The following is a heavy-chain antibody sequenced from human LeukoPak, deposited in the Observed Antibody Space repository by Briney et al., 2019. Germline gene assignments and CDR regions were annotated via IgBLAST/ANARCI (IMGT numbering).Heavy chain of an antibody. Sequence: LTGGSLRLSCAASGFTFSSYAMSWVRQAPGKGLEWVSAISGSGGSTYYADSVKGRFTISRDNSKNTLYLQMNSLRAEDTAVYYCAKDGGTGTTRFFDYWGQGTLVTVSS. V-gene: IGHV3-23*01. CDR3: AKDGGTGTTRFFDY. CDR1: GFTFSSYA. CDR2: ISGSGGST. D-gene: IGHD1-7*01. J-gene: IGHJ4*02.